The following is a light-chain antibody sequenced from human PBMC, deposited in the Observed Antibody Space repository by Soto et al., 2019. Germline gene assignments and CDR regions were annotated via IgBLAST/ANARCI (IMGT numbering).Light chain of an antibody. CDR3: QQYDNLPRT. V-gene: IGKV1-33*01. CDR2: DAS. CDR1: QDIKNY. Sequence: DIQMTQSPSSLSASVGDRVTITCQASQDIKNYLNWYQQKSGKAPKLLIYDASDLETGVPARFSGSGSRTDFTFTINNLQPEDIATYYCQQYDNLPRTFGGGTKVYIK. J-gene: IGKJ4*01.